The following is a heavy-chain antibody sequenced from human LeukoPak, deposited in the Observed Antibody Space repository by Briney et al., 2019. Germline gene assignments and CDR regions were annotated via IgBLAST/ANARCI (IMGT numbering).Heavy chain of an antibody. V-gene: IGHV1-2*06. CDR2: INPNSGGT. J-gene: IGHJ5*02. Sequence: ASVKVSCKASGYTFTGYYMHWVRQAPGQGLEWMGRINPNSGGTNYAQKFQGRVTMTRDTSISTAYMELSGLRSDDTAVYYCARVRTPNARNCSSTSCYRGNWFDPWGQGTPVTVSS. CDR3: ARVRTPNARNCSSTSCYRGNWFDP. D-gene: IGHD2-2*02. CDR1: GYTFTGYY.